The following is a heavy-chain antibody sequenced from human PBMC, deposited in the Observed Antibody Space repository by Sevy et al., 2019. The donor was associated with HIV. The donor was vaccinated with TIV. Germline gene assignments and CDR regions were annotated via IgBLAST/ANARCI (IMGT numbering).Heavy chain of an antibody. CDR3: ARTPRGIVVIPAAQHYYSMDV. CDR1: GYTFTSYG. Sequence: ASVKVSCKASGYTFTSYGMNWVRQAPGQGLEWMGWINTNTGNPTYAQGFTGRFVFSLDTSVSTAYLQISSLKAEDTAVYYSARTPRGIVVIPAAQHYYSMDVWGQGTTVTVSS. V-gene: IGHV7-4-1*02. D-gene: IGHD2-2*01. CDR2: INTNTGNP. J-gene: IGHJ6*02.